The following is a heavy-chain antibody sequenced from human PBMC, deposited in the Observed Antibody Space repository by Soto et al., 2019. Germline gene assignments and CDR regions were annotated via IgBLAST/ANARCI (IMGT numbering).Heavy chain of an antibody. CDR1: GVSLSNDRLG. Sequence: GPTLVNATETLRLTFTVSGVSLSNDRLGVSWIRQPPGKALEWLAHIFSNDDKSYSTSLRSRLTISKDTSRGQVVLSMTNMDPMDSATYYCALIKDCSRTDCYLASFDPWGQGTLVTVSS. V-gene: IGHV2-26*01. CDR2: IFSNDDK. J-gene: IGHJ5*02. CDR3: ALIKDCSRTDCYLASFDP. D-gene: IGHD2-2*01.